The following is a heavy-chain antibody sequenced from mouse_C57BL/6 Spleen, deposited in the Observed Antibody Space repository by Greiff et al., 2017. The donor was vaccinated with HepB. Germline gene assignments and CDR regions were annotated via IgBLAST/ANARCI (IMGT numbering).Heavy chain of an antibody. CDR3: ARTSGTGGFFDY. J-gene: IGHJ2*01. CDR1: GYTFTSYW. Sequence: QVQLKQPGAELVRPGTSVKLSCKASGYTFTSYWMHWVKQRPGQGLEWIGVIDPSDSYTNYNQKFKGKATLTVDTSSSTAYMQLSSLTSEDSAVYYCARTSGTGGFFDYWGQGTTLTVSS. CDR2: IDPSDSYT. V-gene: IGHV1-59*01. D-gene: IGHD4-1*01.